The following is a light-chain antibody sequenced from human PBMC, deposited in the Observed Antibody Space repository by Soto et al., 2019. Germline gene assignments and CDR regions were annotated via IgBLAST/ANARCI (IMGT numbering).Light chain of an antibody. J-gene: IGKJ5*01. CDR2: AAS. CDR3: QQFNSYPIT. V-gene: IGKV1-5*01. CDR1: QSVGTW. Sequence: DIQMTQSPSTLSASVGGRVTITCRASQSVGTWVAWYQQKPGKAPKLLIYAASTLQSGVPSRFSGSGSGTEFTLTISSLQPEDFATYYCQQFNSYPITFGQGTRLEIK.